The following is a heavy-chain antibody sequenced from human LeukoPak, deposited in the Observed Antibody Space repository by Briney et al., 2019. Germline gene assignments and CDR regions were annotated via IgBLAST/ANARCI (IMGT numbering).Heavy chain of an antibody. V-gene: IGHV3-21*01. Sequence: GGSLRLSCAASGFTFSSYSMNWVRQAPGKGLEWVSSISSSSSSIYYADSVKGRFTISRANAKNSLYLQMNSLRAEDTAVYYCARDYSCGWYTDYWGQGTLVTVSS. CDR1: GFTFSSYS. J-gene: IGHJ4*02. CDR3: ARDYSCGWYTDY. CDR2: ISSSSSSI. D-gene: IGHD6-19*01.